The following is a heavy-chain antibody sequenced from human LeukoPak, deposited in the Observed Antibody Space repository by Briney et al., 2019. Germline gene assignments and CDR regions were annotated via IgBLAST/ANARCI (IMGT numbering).Heavy chain of an antibody. CDR3: AKEESSGWKPLDY. Sequence: PGGSLRLSCAASGFTFSSYGMHWVRQAPGKGLEWVAFIRYDGSNKYYADSVKGRFTISRDNSKNTLYLQMNSLRAEDTAVYYCAKEESSGWKPLDYWGQGTLVTVSS. V-gene: IGHV3-30*02. CDR2: IRYDGSNK. J-gene: IGHJ4*02. D-gene: IGHD6-19*01. CDR1: GFTFSSYG.